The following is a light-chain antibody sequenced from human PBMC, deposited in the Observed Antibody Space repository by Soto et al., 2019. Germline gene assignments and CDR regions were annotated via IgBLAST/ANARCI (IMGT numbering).Light chain of an antibody. J-gene: IGLJ1*01. Sequence: QSALTQPASVSGSPGQSITISCTGTSSDVGAYNRVSWYQQRSGKAPKLMVYEVTNRPSGVSNRFSGSKSGNTASLTISGLQAEDEGDYYCLSYTTSSSYVFGTGTKLTVL. CDR1: SSDVGAYNR. CDR3: LSYTTSSSYV. CDR2: EVT. V-gene: IGLV2-14*01.